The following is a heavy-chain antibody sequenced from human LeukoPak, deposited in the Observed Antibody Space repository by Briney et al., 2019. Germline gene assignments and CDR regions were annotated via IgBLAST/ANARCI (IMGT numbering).Heavy chain of an antibody. J-gene: IGHJ3*02. Sequence: ASVTVSYKASGYTFTGYYMHWVRQAPGQGGEWMGWINPKSGGTNFAQQFQGRVTMTRDTSINTAYMELSRLRSDDTAVYYCAREATTDAFDIWGQGTMVTVSS. D-gene: IGHD4-11*01. CDR2: INPKSGGT. CDR1: GYTFTGYY. V-gene: IGHV1-2*02. CDR3: AREATTDAFDI.